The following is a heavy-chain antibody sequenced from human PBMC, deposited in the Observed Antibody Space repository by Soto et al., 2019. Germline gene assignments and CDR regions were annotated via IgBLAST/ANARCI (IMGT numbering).Heavy chain of an antibody. CDR2: IYSGGST. CDR3: ARVGAATRNYYYYYMDV. D-gene: IGHD2-15*01. J-gene: IGHJ6*03. CDR1: GFTVSSNY. Sequence: GGSLRLSCAASGFTVSSNYMSWVRQAPGKGLEWVSVIYSGGSTYYADSVKGRFTISRDNSKNTLYLQMNSLRAEDTAVYYCARVGAATRNYYYYYMDVWGKGTTVTVSS. V-gene: IGHV3-66*01.